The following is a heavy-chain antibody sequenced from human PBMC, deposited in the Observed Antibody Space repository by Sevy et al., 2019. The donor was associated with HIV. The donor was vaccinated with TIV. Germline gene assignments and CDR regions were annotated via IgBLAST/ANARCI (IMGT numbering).Heavy chain of an antibody. D-gene: IGHD6-13*01. CDR1: GFTFRSYA. V-gene: IGHV3-30*04. Sequence: GGSLRLSCAASGFTFRSYAMHWVRQAPGKGLEWVAVISYDGSNKYYADSVKGRFTISRDNSKNTLYLQMNSLRAEDTAVYYCARVLVSIAAASPTSFYSGKDVWGQGTTVTVSS. CDR2: ISYDGSNK. CDR3: ARVLVSIAAASPTSFYSGKDV. J-gene: IGHJ6*02.